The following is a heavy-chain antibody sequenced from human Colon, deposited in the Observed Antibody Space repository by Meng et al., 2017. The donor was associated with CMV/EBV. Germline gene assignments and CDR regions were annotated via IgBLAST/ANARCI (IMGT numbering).Heavy chain of an antibody. CDR3: ARDQPGIIDFDY. D-gene: IGHD3-10*01. J-gene: IGHJ4*02. Sequence: GESLKISCTASGFTFSDYWMSWVRQAPGEGLEWISYIGIGDTVTSYADSVKGRFTISRDNAKNSLYLHMNSLRAEDTAVYYCARDQPGIIDFDYWGQGALVTVSS. CDR1: GFTFSDYW. V-gene: IGHV3-48*01. CDR2: IGIGDTVT.